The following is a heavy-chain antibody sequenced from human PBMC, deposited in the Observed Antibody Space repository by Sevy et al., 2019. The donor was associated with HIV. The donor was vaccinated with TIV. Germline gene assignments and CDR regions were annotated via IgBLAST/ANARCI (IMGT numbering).Heavy chain of an antibody. D-gene: IGHD3-3*01. V-gene: IGHV3-7*03. CDR1: GFTFSSYW. CDR3: ASTGITAAFDI. CDR2: IKQDGSEK. J-gene: IGHJ3*02. Sequence: GGSLRLSCAASGFTFSSYWMSWVRQAPGKGLEWVANIKQDGSEKYYVDSVKGRFTISRDNAKNSLYLQMNSLRAEDTAVYYCASTGITAAFDIWGQGTMVTVSS.